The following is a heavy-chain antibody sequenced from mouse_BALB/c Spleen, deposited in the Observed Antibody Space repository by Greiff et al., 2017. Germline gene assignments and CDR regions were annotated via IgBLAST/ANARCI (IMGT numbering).Heavy chain of an antibody. CDR3: ARRPYYSYAMDY. V-gene: IGHV4-1*02. Sequence: EVKLLESGGGLVQPGGSLKLSCAASGFAFSRYWMSWVRQAPGKGLEWIGEINPDSSTINYTPSLKDKFIISRDNAKNTLYLQMSKVRSEDTALYYCARRPYYSYAMDYWGQGTSVTVSS. J-gene: IGHJ4*01. D-gene: IGHD2-12*01. CDR2: INPDSSTI. CDR1: GFAFSRYW.